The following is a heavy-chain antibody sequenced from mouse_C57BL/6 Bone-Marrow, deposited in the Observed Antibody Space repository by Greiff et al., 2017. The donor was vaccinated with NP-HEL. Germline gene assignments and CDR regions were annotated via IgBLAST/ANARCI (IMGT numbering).Heavy chain of an antibody. CDR2: IHPNSGST. CDR3: ARDYYSNSYGMDY. J-gene: IGHJ4*01. D-gene: IGHD2-5*01. CDR1: GYTFTSYW. V-gene: IGHV1-64*01. Sequence: QVQLQQPGAELVKPGASVKLSCKASGYTFTSYWMHWVKQRPGQGLEWIGMIHPNSGSTNYNEKFKSKATLTVDKSSSTAYMQLSSLTSEDSAVYYCARDYYSNSYGMDYWGQGTSVTVSS.